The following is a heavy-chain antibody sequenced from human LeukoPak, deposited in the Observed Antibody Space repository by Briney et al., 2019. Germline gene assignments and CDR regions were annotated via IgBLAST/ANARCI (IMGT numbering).Heavy chain of an antibody. J-gene: IGHJ4*02. CDR1: GFTFTNYL. V-gene: IGHV1-46*01. Sequence: AASVKLSCKSFGFTFTNYLLHWVRQAPGQGLEGVGRIDQSVDTTKQAQKFRGRVTMTRDTSTSTVYMELSSLRSDDTAIYYCVREEPGGYFAYWGQGTLVTVSS. CDR2: IDQSVDTT. CDR3: VREEPGGYFAY. D-gene: IGHD2-8*02.